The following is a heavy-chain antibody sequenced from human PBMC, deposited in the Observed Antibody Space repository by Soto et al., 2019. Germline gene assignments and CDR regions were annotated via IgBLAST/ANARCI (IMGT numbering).Heavy chain of an antibody. D-gene: IGHD4-4*01. Sequence: SVKVSCKASGFTFTSSAVQWVRQARGQRLEWIGWIVVGSGNTNHAQKFQERVTITRDMSTSTAYMELSSLRSEDTAVYYCAAALYLQGNYYYYGMDVWGQGTTVTVSS. CDR2: IVVGSGNT. V-gene: IGHV1-58*01. J-gene: IGHJ6*02. CDR1: GFTFTSSA. CDR3: AAALYLQGNYYYYGMDV.